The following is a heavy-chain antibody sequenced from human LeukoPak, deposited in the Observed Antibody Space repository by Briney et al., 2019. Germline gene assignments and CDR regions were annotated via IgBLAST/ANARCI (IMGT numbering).Heavy chain of an antibody. J-gene: IGHJ6*02. CDR2: IYYSGST. V-gene: IGHV4-31*03. CDR3: ARGRHCSSTSCFNYYYYGMDV. Sequence: TLSLTCTVSGGSISSGGYYWSWIRQHPGKGLEWIGYIYYSGSTYYNPSLKSRVTISVDTSKNQFSLKLSSVTAADTAVYYCARGRHCSSTSCFNYYYYGMDVWGQGTTVTVSS. D-gene: IGHD2-2*01. CDR1: GGSISSGGYY.